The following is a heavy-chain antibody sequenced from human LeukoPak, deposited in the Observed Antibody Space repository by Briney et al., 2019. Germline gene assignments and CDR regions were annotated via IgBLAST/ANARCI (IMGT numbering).Heavy chain of an antibody. CDR1: GYTFTGYY. CDR3: ARATGSGWYYAFDI. V-gene: IGHV1-2*04. J-gene: IGHJ3*02. D-gene: IGHD6-19*01. Sequence: ASVKVSCKASGYTFTGYYMHWVRQAPGQGLEWMGWINPNSGGTNYAQKFQGWVTMTRDTSISTAYMELSRLRSDDTAVYYCARATGSGWYYAFDIWGQGTMVTVSS. CDR2: INPNSGGT.